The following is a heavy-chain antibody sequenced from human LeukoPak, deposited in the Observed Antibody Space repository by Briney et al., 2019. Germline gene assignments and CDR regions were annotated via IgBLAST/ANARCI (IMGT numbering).Heavy chain of an antibody. Sequence: GGSLRLSCAASGFTSSSYSMNWVRQAPGKGLEWVSSISSSSSYIYYADSVKGRFTISRDNAKNSLYLQMNSLRAEDTAVYYCARDRGYCSGGSCYQYYYDSSGPQGDFDYWGQGTLVTVSS. J-gene: IGHJ4*02. CDR2: ISSSSSYI. V-gene: IGHV3-21*01. CDR1: GFTSSSYS. D-gene: IGHD2-15*01. CDR3: ARDRGYCSGGSCYQYYYDSSGPQGDFDY.